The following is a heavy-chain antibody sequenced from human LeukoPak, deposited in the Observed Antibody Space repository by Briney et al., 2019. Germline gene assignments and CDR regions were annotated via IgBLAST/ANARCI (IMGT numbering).Heavy chain of an antibody. D-gene: IGHD1-1*01. CDR1: GFTVSSNY. CDR3: ARDQSKIWIAGRAAFDI. Sequence: GGSLRLSCAASGFTVSSNYMNWVRQAPGKGLEWVSSISSSSSYIYYADSVKGRFTISRDNAKNSLYLQMNSLRAEDTAVSYCARDQSKIWIAGRAAFDIWGQGTMVTVSS. V-gene: IGHV3-21*01. CDR2: ISSSSSYI. J-gene: IGHJ3*02.